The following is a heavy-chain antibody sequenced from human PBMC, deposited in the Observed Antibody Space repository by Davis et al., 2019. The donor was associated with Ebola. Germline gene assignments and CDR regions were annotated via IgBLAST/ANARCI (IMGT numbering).Heavy chain of an antibody. V-gene: IGHV3-74*01. CDR3: ARGGLYMVRGEFPDY. Sequence: HTGGSLRLSCAASGFTFSSYCMHWVRQGPGKGLMWVSRIKTDGSSTNYADSVKGRFTISRDNAKNSLYLQMNSLRAEDTAVYYCARGGLYMVRGEFPDYWGQGTLVTVSS. D-gene: IGHD3-10*01. CDR2: IKTDGSST. J-gene: IGHJ4*02. CDR1: GFTFSSYC.